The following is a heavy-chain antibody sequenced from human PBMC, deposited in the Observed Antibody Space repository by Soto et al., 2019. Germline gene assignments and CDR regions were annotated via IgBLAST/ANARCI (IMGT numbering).Heavy chain of an antibody. CDR1: GFTFSSYA. CDR3: ARERYYDFWSGYYTPHYYYYGMDV. J-gene: IGHJ6*02. D-gene: IGHD3-3*01. CDR2: ISYDGSNK. Sequence: ESGGGVVQPGRSLRLSCAASGFTFSSYAMHWVRQAPGKGLEWVAVISYDGSNKYYADSVKGRFTISRDNSKNTLYLQMNSLRAEDTAVYYCARERYYDFWSGYYTPHYYYYGMDVWGQGTTVTVSS. V-gene: IGHV3-30-3*01.